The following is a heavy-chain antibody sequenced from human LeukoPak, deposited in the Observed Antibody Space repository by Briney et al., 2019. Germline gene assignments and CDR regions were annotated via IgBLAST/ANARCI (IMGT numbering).Heavy chain of an antibody. D-gene: IGHD1-26*01. Sequence: ASVKVSCKASGYSFNSQGMNWVRQAPGQGLEWMGWINPNSGGTNYAQKFQGRVTMTRDTSISTTYMELSRLRSDDTAVYYCASGTRLGAFDIWGQGTVVTVSS. CDR1: GYSFNSQG. CDR2: INPNSGGT. CDR3: ASGTRLGAFDI. J-gene: IGHJ3*02. V-gene: IGHV1-2*02.